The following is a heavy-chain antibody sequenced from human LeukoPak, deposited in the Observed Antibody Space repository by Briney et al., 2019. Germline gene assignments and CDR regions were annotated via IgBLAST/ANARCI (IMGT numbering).Heavy chain of an antibody. CDR3: ARGHYDFWSGYYTQLAGYYFDY. Sequence: PSRTLSLTCTVSGGSISSGDYYWSWIRQPPGKGLEWIGYIYYSGSTYYNPSLKSRVTISVDTSKNQFSLKPSSVTAADTAVYYCARGHYDFWSGYYTQLAGYYFDYWGQGTLVTVSS. CDR2: IYYSGST. V-gene: IGHV4-30-4*08. CDR1: GGSISSGDYY. D-gene: IGHD3-3*01. J-gene: IGHJ4*02.